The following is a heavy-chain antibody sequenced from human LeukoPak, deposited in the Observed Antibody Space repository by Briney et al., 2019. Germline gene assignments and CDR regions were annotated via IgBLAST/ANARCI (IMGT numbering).Heavy chain of an antibody. CDR1: GFTFSIYA. Sequence: PGGSLRLSCAASGFTFSIYAMNWVRQAPGKGLEWVSSISANGGETHYADSVTGRFNISSDNSKNTLYLQINNPRVEDTAVYYCAKRYYDFPLDYWGQGTLVTVSS. D-gene: IGHD3-3*01. CDR3: AKRYYDFPLDY. CDR2: ISANGGET. V-gene: IGHV3-23*01. J-gene: IGHJ4*02.